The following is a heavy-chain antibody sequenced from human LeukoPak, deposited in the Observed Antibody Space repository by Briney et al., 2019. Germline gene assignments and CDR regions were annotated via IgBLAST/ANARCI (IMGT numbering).Heavy chain of an antibody. CDR3: ARGSRGYSYG. D-gene: IGHD5-18*01. Sequence: GGSLRLSCAVSGFTFSGFWMSWSRQAPGKGLEWVASINSDGSEGYYVDSVKGRFTISRDNAKNSLYLQMNSLRAEDTAVYYCARGSRGYSYGWGQGTLVTVSS. J-gene: IGHJ4*02. V-gene: IGHV3-7*03. CDR2: INSDGSEG. CDR1: GFTFSGFW.